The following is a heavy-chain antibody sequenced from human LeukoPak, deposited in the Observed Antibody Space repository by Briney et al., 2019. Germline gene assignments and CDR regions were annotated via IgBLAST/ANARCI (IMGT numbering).Heavy chain of an antibody. D-gene: IGHD6-19*01. CDR2: IHSGGST. Sequence: GGSLRLSCAASGFTVSSHYMSWVRQAPGKGLEWVSVIHSGGSTYHADSVKGRFTISRDSPKNTVYLQMNSMRVEDTAVYYCASLAGDIWGQGTMVTVSS. CDR1: GFTVSSHY. V-gene: IGHV3-66*02. CDR3: ASLAGDI. J-gene: IGHJ3*02.